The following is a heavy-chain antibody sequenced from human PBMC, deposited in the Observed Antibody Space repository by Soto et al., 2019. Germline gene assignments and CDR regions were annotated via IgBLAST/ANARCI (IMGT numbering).Heavy chain of an antibody. CDR2: IYYSGST. CDR3: VRASQWFGELGVWFDP. Sequence: PSETLSLTCTVSGGSISSSSYYWGWIRQPPGKRLEWIGSIYYSGSTYYNPSLKSRVTISVDTSKNQFSLKLSSVTAADTSVYYCVRASQWFGELGVWFDPWGQGTLVTVSS. J-gene: IGHJ5*02. CDR1: GGSISSSSYY. D-gene: IGHD3-10*01. V-gene: IGHV4-39*01.